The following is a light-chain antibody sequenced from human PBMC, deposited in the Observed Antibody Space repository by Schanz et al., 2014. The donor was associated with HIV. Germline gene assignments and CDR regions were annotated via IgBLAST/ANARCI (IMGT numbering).Light chain of an antibody. CDR3: QRYNSYSHT. Sequence: AIQMTQSPSSLSASVGDRVTITCRASQDIRNDLGWYQQKPGKAPKLLIYAGSRLQSGVPSRFSGSGSGTDFTLTISSLQPDDFATYYCQRYNSYSHTFGQGTKLDIK. CDR1: QDIRND. J-gene: IGKJ2*01. V-gene: IGKV1-6*01. CDR2: AGS.